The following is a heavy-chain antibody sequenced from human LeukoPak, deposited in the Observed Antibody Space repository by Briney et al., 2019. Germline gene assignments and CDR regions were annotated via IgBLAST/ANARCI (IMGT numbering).Heavy chain of an antibody. V-gene: IGHV4-61*08. CDR2: IYYSGST. J-gene: IGHJ4*02. CDR1: GGSISSGGYY. CDR3: ARDFRAVFDY. Sequence: SETLSLTCTVSGGSISSGGYYWSWIRQHPGKGLEWIGYIYYSGSTNYNPSLKSRVTISVDTSKNQFSLKLSSVTAADTAVYYCARDFRAVFDYWGQGTLVTVSS.